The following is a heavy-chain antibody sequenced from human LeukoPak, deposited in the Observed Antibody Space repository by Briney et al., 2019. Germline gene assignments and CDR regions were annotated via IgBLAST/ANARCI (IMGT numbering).Heavy chain of an antibody. Sequence: SVKVSCKAPGGTFSSYAISWVRQAPGQGLEWMGGIIPIFGTANYAQKFQGRVTMTTDTSTSTAYMELRSLRSDDTAVYYCARDPAIAVAGKGYFLHWGQGTLVTVSS. J-gene: IGHJ1*01. CDR3: ARDPAIAVAGKGYFLH. D-gene: IGHD6-19*01. CDR1: GGTFSSYA. CDR2: IIPIFGTA. V-gene: IGHV1-69*05.